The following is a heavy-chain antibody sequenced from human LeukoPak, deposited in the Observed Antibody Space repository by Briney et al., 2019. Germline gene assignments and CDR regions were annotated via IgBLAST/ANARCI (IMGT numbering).Heavy chain of an antibody. Sequence: GASVKVSCKASGYTFTSYYMHWVRQAPGQGLEWMGWISAYNGNTNYAQKLQGRVTMTTDTSTSTAYMELRSLRSDDTAVYFCARDGATGYDGSGLPLHWGQGTLVTVSS. V-gene: IGHV1-18*04. CDR3: ARDGATGYDGSGLPLH. CDR2: ISAYNGNT. J-gene: IGHJ4*02. CDR1: GYTFTSYY. D-gene: IGHD3-22*01.